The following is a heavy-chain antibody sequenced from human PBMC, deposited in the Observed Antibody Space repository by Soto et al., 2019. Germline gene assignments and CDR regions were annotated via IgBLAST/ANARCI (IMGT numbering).Heavy chain of an antibody. J-gene: IGHJ4*02. V-gene: IGHV4-34*01. Sequence: QVQLQQWGAGLLKPSETLSLTCAVSGGSFSGYYWSWIRQPPGKGLEWIGEINHSGSTNYNPSLKSLVTISVDTCKTQFSLKLGSVTAADTAVYCCASGRGDTSRNSYVRVYFDYWGQGTLVTVSS. CDR3: ASGRGDTSRNSYVRVYFDY. CDR2: INHSGST. D-gene: IGHD5-18*01. CDR1: GGSFSGYY.